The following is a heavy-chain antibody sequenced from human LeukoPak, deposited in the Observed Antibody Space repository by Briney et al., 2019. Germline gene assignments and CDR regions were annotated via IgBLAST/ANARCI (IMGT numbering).Heavy chain of an antibody. CDR3: ARAPSYGDYESWYFDL. D-gene: IGHD4-17*01. CDR2: IKQDGSEK. CDR1: GFTFSSYW. Sequence: GGSLRLSCAASGFTFSSYWMSWVRQAPGKGLEWVANIKQDGSEKYYVDSVKGRFTISRDNAKNSLYLQMNSLRAEDTAVYYCARAPSYGDYESWYFDLWGRGTLVTVSS. J-gene: IGHJ2*01. V-gene: IGHV3-7*01.